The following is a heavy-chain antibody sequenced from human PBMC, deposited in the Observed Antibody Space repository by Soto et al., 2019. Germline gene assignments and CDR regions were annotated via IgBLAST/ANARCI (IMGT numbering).Heavy chain of an antibody. Sequence: QVQLQESGPGLVKPSQTLSLTCTVSGGSISSGGYYWSWIRQHPGKGLEWIGYIYYSGSTYYNPALKIRVTISVDTSKNQFALKLSSVTAADTAVYYCARALRVGLYYYYYMDVWGKGTTVTVSS. CDR2: IYYSGST. J-gene: IGHJ6*03. V-gene: IGHV4-31*03. CDR3: ARALRVGLYYYYYMDV. CDR1: GGSISSGGYY.